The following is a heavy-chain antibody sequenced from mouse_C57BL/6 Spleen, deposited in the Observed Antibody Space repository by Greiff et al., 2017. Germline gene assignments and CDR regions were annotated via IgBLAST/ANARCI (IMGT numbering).Heavy chain of an antibody. J-gene: IGHJ2*01. Sequence: VQLQQPGAELVKPGASVKLSCKASGYTFTSYWMHWVKQRPGQGLEWIGMIHPNSGSTNYNEKFKSKATLTVDKSSSTAYMQLSSLTSEDSAVYYCARREVGDYFDYWGQGTTLTVSS. V-gene: IGHV1-64*01. CDR2: IHPNSGST. D-gene: IGHD1-1*02. CDR1: GYTFTSYW. CDR3: ARREVGDYFDY.